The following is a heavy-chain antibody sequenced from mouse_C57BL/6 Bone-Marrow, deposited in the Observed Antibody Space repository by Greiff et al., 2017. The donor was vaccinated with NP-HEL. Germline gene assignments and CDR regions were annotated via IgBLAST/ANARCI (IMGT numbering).Heavy chain of an antibody. V-gene: IGHV1-69*01. CDR3: ARREYYWNFYWYFEG. CDR1: GYTFTSYW. CDR2: IDPSDSYT. Sequence: QVQLQQPGAELVMPGASVKLSCKASGYTFTSYWMHWVKQRPGQGLEWIGEIDPSDSYTNYIQKFKGKSTLTVDKSSSTAYMQLSSLTSEDSAVYYCARREYYWNFYWYFEGWGTGTTVTVSS. D-gene: IGHD2-1*01. J-gene: IGHJ1*03.